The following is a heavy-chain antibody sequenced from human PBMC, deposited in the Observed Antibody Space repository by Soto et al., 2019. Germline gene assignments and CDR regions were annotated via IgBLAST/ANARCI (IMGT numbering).Heavy chain of an antibody. Sequence: GDSLKISCRGFGYSFTSYWVGWVRQMPGKGLEWMGLIYPGDSDTRYSPSFQGQVTISADKSISTAYLQWGSMKASDTAMYYCARGLGSGYYYYGMDIWGQGTTVTVSS. V-gene: IGHV5-51*01. CDR1: GYSFTSYW. J-gene: IGHJ6*02. CDR2: IYPGDSDT. CDR3: ARGLGSGYYYYGMDI. D-gene: IGHD3-10*01.